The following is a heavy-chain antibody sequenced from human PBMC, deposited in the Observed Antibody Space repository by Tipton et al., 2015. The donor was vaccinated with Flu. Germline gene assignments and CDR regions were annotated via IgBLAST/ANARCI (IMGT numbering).Heavy chain of an antibody. CDR2: INQDGREK. CDR1: GFTFSNYL. Sequence: SLRLSCAASGFTFSNYLMSWVRHAPGKGLEWVANINQDGREKMYVDSVKGRFTISGDNAKSSVYLQMNSLRDADTAVYYCARDEGVPINYRFDYWGQGTLVTVSS. CDR3: ARDEGVPINYRFDY. D-gene: IGHD4-11*01. V-gene: IGHV3-7*01. J-gene: IGHJ4*02.